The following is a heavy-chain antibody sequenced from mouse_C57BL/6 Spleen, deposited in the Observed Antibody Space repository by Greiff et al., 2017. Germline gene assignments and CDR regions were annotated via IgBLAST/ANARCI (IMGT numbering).Heavy chain of an antibody. V-gene: IGHV7-3*01. Sequence: EVKVVESGGGLVQPGGSLSLSCAASGFTFTDYYMSWVRQPPGKALEWLGFIRNKANGYTTEYSASVKGRFTISRDNSQSILYLQMNALRAEDSATYYCARWGGRDAMDYWGQGTSVTVSS. CDR3: ARWGGRDAMDY. D-gene: IGHD3-3*01. CDR1: GFTFTDYY. J-gene: IGHJ4*01. CDR2: IRNKANGYTT.